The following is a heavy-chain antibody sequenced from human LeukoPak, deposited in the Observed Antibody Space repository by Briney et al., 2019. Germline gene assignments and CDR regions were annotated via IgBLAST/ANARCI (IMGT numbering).Heavy chain of an antibody. CDR3: AKDRGRLGELPSY. D-gene: IGHD3-16*02. J-gene: IGHJ4*02. CDR1: GFTFSSYG. Sequence: GGSLRLSCAASGFTFSSYGMHWVRQAPGKGLEWVAVISYDGSNKYYADSVKGRFTISRDNSKNTLYLQMNSLRAEDTAVYYCAKDRGRLGELPSYWGQGTLVTVSS. V-gene: IGHV3-30*18. CDR2: ISYDGSNK.